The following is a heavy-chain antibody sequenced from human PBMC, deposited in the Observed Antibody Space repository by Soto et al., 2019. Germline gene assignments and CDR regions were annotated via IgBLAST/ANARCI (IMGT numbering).Heavy chain of an antibody. D-gene: IGHD2-2*01. Sequence: GASVKVSCKVSGYSLTELSMHWVRQAPGKGLEWMGGFDPEDGETIYAQKFQGRVTMTEDTSTDTAYMELSSLRSEDTAVYYCASLVILYCSSTSCRHMDVWGKGTTVTVSS. CDR2: FDPEDGET. J-gene: IGHJ6*03. V-gene: IGHV1-24*01. CDR3: ASLVILYCSSTSCRHMDV. CDR1: GYSLTELS.